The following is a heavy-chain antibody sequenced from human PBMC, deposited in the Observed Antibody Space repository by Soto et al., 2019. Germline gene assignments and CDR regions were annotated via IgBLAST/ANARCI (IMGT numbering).Heavy chain of an antibody. D-gene: IGHD4-4*01. J-gene: IGHJ6*02. CDR1: GGPISSSDW. Sequence: SQTLSLTCAVSGGPISSSDWWRWIRQQPGKGLELIGYIYYSGSTYYNPSLKSRVTISVDTSKNQFSLKLSSVTAADTAVYYCARAPFDYSNSGQMDVWGQGTTVTVSS. CDR3: ARAPFDYSNSGQMDV. V-gene: IGHV4-31*11. CDR2: IYYSGST.